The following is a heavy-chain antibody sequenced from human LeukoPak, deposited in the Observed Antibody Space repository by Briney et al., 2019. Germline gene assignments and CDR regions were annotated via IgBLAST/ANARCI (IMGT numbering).Heavy chain of an antibody. Sequence: GGSLRLSCAASGFTFSSYWMRWVRQAPGKGLEWVANIKQDGSEKYYVDSVKGRFTISRDNAKNSLYLQMNSLRAEDTAVYYCARDRAAAGRGWFDPWGQGTLVTVSS. CDR3: ARDRAAAGRGWFDP. V-gene: IGHV3-7*01. D-gene: IGHD6-13*01. CDR2: IKQDGSEK. CDR1: GFTFSSYW. J-gene: IGHJ5*02.